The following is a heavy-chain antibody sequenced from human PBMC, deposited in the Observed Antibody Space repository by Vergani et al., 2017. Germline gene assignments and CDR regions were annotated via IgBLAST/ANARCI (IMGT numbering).Heavy chain of an antibody. D-gene: IGHD4-17*01. J-gene: IGHJ2*01. CDR3: ARASPPYGVPPYWYFDL. CDR1: GGTFSSYA. V-gene: IGHV1-69*01. Sequence: QVQRVQSGAEVKKPGSSVKVSCKASGGTFSSYAISGVRQAPGQGLEWMGGIIPIFGTANYAQKFQGRVTITADESTSTAYMELSSLRSEDTAVYYCARASPPYGVPPYWYFDLWGRGTLVTVSS. CDR2: IIPIFGTA.